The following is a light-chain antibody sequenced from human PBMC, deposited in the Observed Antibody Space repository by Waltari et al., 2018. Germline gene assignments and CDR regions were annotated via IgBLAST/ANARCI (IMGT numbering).Light chain of an antibody. Sequence: QSVLTQPPSVSGAPGQRVTISCTGSGSNLREGHDFHWYQQLPRAAPKLLIYGSSTRPLGVPDRFFGSTSGTSASLAITGLQAEDEADYYCQSYDTSLSVVFGGGTKLTVL. CDR3: QSYDTSLSVV. J-gene: IGLJ3*02. CDR2: GSS. CDR1: GSNLREGHD. V-gene: IGLV1-40*01.